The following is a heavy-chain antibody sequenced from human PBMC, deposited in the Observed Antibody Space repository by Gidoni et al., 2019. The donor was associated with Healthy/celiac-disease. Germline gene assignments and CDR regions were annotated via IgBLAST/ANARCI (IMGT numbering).Heavy chain of an antibody. CDR3: ARDPFRDYAFDI. J-gene: IGHJ3*02. CDR1: GGSISSYY. CDR2: IYYRGST. V-gene: IGHV4-59*01. Sequence: QVQLQESGPGLVKPSETLSLTCTVSGGSISSYYWSWIRQPPGKGLEWIGYIYYRGSTNYNPSLKSRVTISVDTSKNQFSLKLSSVTAADTAVYYCARDPFRDYAFDIWGQGTMVTVSS.